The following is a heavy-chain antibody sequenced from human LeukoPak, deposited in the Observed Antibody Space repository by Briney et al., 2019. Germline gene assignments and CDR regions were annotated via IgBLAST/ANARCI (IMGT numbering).Heavy chain of an antibody. CDR2: MYYSGST. D-gene: IGHD1-26*01. V-gene: IGHV4-61*01. J-gene: IGHJ4*02. Sequence: PSETLSLTCTVSGGSVSSGSSYWSWIRQPPGKGLEWIGYMYYSGSTNYNPPLKSRVTISVDTSKNQFSLKLTSVTAADTAVYYCARVSSGSYYFDYWGQGTLVTVSS. CDR3: ARVSSGSYYFDY. CDR1: GGSVSSGSSY.